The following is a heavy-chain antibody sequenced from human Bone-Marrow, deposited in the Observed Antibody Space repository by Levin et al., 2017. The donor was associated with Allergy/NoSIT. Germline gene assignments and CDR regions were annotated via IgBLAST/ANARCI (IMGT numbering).Heavy chain of an antibody. Sequence: KISCKASGGTFGSYAISWVRQAPGEGLEWMGGIIPIYGAEKYAQTFQGRVTFTADKSTSTAYMEMSSLKSDDAAVYYCARGANGYSPRYYDMNVWGQGTTVTVSS. D-gene: IGHD5-18*01. CDR1: GGTFGSYA. CDR2: IIPIYGAE. CDR3: ARGANGYSPRYYDMNV. J-gene: IGHJ6*02. V-gene: IGHV1-69*06.